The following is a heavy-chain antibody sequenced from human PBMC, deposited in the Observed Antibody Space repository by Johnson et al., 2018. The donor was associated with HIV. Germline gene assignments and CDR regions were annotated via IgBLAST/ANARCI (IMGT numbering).Heavy chain of an antibody. Sequence: QVQLVESGGGLVKPGGSLRLSCAGSGFTFSSFAIHWVRQAPGKGLEWVAVVADDGGYKDYADSVKGRFTISRDNAKNSLYLQMNGLRDEDTAWYYCARGRGYGAERGALDNWGQGTMVTVSA. CDR3: ARGRGYGAERGALDN. CDR2: VADDGGYK. D-gene: IGHD4-17*01. J-gene: IGHJ3*02. CDR1: GFTFSSFA. V-gene: IGHV3-30*04.